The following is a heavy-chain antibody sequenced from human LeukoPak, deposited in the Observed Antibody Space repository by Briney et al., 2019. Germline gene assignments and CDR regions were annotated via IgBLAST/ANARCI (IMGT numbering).Heavy chain of an antibody. Sequence: PGGSLRLSCAASGFTFSNAWMSWVRQAPGKGLEWVGRIKSKADGGTTDYAAPVKGRFTISRDDSKNTLYLHMNSLKTEDTAVYYCTTDLLLGNYRTAADYWGQGTLVTVSS. V-gene: IGHV3-15*01. CDR3: TTDLLLGNYRTAADY. CDR2: IKSKADGGTT. J-gene: IGHJ4*02. D-gene: IGHD4-11*01. CDR1: GFTFSNAW.